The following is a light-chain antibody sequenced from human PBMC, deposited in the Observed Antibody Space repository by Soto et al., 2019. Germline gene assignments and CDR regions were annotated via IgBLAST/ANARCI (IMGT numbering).Light chain of an antibody. Sequence: EIVLTQSPATLSLSPGERATLSCRASQSVSSYLAWYQQKPGQAPRLLIYDASNRATGIPARFSGSGSGTDFTLTISSLXXEXXXXXYCQQRSNWPSTFGGGTKVXIK. CDR1: QSVSSY. CDR3: QQRSNWPST. J-gene: IGKJ4*01. V-gene: IGKV3-11*01. CDR2: DAS.